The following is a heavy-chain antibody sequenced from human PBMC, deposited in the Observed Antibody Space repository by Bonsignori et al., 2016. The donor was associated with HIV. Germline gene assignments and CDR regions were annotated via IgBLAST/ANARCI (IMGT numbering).Heavy chain of an antibody. CDR2: INHSGNT. CDR3: ARDVPLVALSGTTFFDY. V-gene: IGHV4-34*01. J-gene: IGHJ4*02. CDR1: GGSFSGYY. Sequence: SETLSLTCAVYGGSFSGYYWSWIRQPPGKGLEWIGEINHSGNTNYNPSLKSRVNISVDTSKSQFSLTLSSVTAADTAMYYCARDVPLVALSGTTFFDYWGQGTLVTVSS. D-gene: IGHD6-19*01.